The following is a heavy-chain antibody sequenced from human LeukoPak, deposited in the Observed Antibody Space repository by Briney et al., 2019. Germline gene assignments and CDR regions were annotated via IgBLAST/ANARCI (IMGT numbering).Heavy chain of an antibody. CDR2: TSSSGSTI. CDR3: ARGYLPDY. J-gene: IGHJ4*02. CDR1: GFTFSSYE. V-gene: IGHV3-48*03. D-gene: IGHD2-15*01. Sequence: GGTLRLSCAASGFTFSSYEMSWVRQAPGKGLEWVSYTSSSGSTIYYADSVKGRSTISRDNAKYSLYLQMNSLRAEDTAVYYCARGYLPDYWGQGTLVTVSS.